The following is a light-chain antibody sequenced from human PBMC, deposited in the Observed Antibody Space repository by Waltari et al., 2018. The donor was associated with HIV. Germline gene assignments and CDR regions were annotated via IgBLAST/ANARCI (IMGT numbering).Light chain of an antibody. CDR1: HIGAKS. CDR2: FFS. Sequence: SDVLTPAPAVSVAPGETATISCEGHHIGAKSVPWYQQKPGQAPILVIPFFSVRPSGIPGRFSGSGSGNTATLTISRVEAGDEADYHCQMWNGDSFHPGVFGGGTRLTVL. J-gene: IGLJ3*02. V-gene: IGLV3-21*04. CDR3: QMWNGDSFHPGV.